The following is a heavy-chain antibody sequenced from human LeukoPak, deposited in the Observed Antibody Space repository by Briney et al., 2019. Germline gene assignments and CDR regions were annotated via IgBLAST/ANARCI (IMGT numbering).Heavy chain of an antibody. Sequence: SETLSLTCTVSGGSISSGGYYWSWIRQHPGKGLEWIGYIYYSGSTYYNPSLKSRVTISVDTSKNQFSLKLSSVTAADTAVYYCARAGTVTTIRFDYWGQGTLVTVPS. CDR1: GGSISSGGYY. J-gene: IGHJ4*02. CDR2: IYYSGST. D-gene: IGHD4-17*01. CDR3: ARAGTVTTIRFDY. V-gene: IGHV4-31*03.